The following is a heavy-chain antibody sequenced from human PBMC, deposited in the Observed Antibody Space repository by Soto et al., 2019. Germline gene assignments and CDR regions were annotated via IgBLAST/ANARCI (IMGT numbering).Heavy chain of an antibody. CDR2: INPNSGGT. V-gene: IGHV1-2*04. Sequence: ASVKVSCKASGYTFTGYYMHWVRQAPGQGLEWMGWINPNSGGTNYAQKFQGWVTMTRDTSISTAYMELSRLRSDDTAVYYCARSGNTGYYGMDVWGQGTTVTVS. D-gene: IGHD5-18*01. CDR1: GYTFTGYY. J-gene: IGHJ6*02. CDR3: ARSGNTGYYGMDV.